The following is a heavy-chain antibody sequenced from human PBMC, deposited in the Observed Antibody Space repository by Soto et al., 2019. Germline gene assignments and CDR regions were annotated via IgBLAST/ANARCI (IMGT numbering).Heavy chain of an antibody. D-gene: IGHD6-19*01. CDR3: AKGYSTGWSEGYFDY. CDR2: ITGTLGT. CDR1: GFTFSTYA. V-gene: IGHV3-23*01. Sequence: EVQLLESGGGLVQPGWYLRLSCAASGFTFSTYAMGWVRQAPGKGLEWVSSITGTLGTYYADSVKGQFTVSRDNSKNTLYLQINSLRPDDTAVYFCAKGYSTGWSEGYFDYWGQGALVTVSS. J-gene: IGHJ4*02.